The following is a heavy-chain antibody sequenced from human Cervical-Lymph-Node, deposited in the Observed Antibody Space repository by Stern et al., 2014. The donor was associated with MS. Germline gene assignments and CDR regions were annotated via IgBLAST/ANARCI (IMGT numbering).Heavy chain of an antibody. V-gene: IGHV5-51*01. D-gene: IGHD1-14*01. Sequence: EVQLLQSGAELIRPGESLMISCKGSGYKFSIYWIAWVRQMPGKGLEWMGIIYPGDSETRSSPSFQGQVTMSADKSTSTAYLQWSSLNASDTAMYFCARQTTAWASDVWGQGTLVTVSS. CDR3: ARQTTAWASDV. J-gene: IGHJ4*02. CDR1: GYKFSIYW. CDR2: IYPGDSET.